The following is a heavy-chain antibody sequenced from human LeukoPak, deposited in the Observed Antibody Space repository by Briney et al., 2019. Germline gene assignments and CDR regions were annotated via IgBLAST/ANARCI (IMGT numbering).Heavy chain of an antibody. CDR1: GFTFSTYA. J-gene: IGHJ4*02. CDR2: IKQDGSEK. D-gene: IGHD2-15*01. Sequence: GGSLRLSCAASGFTFSTYAMHWVRQAPGKGLEWVANIKQDGSEKNYVDSVKGRFTISRDNAMNSVYLQMNSLRAEDTAVYYCASVRVGGQGTLVTVSS. CDR3: ASVRV. V-gene: IGHV3-7*03.